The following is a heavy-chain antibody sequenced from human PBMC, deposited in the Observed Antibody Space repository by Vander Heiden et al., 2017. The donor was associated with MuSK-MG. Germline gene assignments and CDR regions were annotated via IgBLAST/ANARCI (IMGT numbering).Heavy chain of an antibody. Sequence: EVQLVESGGGLVQPGGSLRLSCAASGVTFSSHDLHWVRQATGKGLEWVSAIGTAGDTYYPGSVKGRFTISRENAKKSLYLQMNSLRAGDTAVYYCARVGSGSPQGDWYFDLWGRGTLVTVSS. V-gene: IGHV3-13*01. D-gene: IGHD3-10*01. CDR2: IGTAGDT. J-gene: IGHJ2*01. CDR1: GVTFSSHD. CDR3: ARVGSGSPQGDWYFDL.